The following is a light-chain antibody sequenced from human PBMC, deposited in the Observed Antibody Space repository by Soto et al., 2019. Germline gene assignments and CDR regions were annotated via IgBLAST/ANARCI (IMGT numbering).Light chain of an antibody. Sequence: DIVMTHSPLSLPVTPGERASISCRSSQSLLHSNGYNYVDWYLQKPGQSPQLLIYSGSNRASGVHDRFSGSGSGTDFTLKISRVEAEDVGVYYCLQGLQTWTFGQGTKVDIK. CDR2: SGS. CDR3: LQGLQTWT. J-gene: IGKJ1*01. V-gene: IGKV2-28*01. CDR1: QSLLHSNGYNY.